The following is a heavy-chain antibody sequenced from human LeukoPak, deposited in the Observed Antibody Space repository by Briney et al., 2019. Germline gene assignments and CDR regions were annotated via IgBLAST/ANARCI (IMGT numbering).Heavy chain of an antibody. J-gene: IGHJ6*03. Sequence: PGGSLRLSCAASGFTFDDYAMHWVRQAPGKGLEWVSGISWNSGSIGYADSVKGRFTISRDNAKNSLYLQMNSLRAEDTALYYCGKGSYDYYYYYYMDVWGKGTTVTVSS. V-gene: IGHV3-9*01. CDR3: GKGSYDYYYYYYMDV. CDR1: GFTFDDYA. CDR2: ISWNSGSI. D-gene: IGHD1-26*01.